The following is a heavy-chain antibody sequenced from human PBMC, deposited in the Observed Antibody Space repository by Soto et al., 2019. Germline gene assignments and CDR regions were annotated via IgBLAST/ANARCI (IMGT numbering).Heavy chain of an antibody. CDR3: ARVRPYARGGYFDY. V-gene: IGHV4-59*08. CDR1: GGSISSYY. J-gene: IGHJ4*02. D-gene: IGHD2-8*01. CDR2: IYYSGST. Sequence: QVQLQESGPGLVKPSETLSLTCTVSGGSISSYYWSWIRQPPGKGLEWLGYIYYSGSTNYNPSLTSRVTISVDTSKNQFSLRLSSVTAAETAVYYCARVRPYARGGYFDYWGQGTMVTVSS.